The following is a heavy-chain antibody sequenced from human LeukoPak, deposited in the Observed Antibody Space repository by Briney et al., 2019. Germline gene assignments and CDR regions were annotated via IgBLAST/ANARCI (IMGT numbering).Heavy chain of an antibody. Sequence: GGSLRLSCAASGFTFSNYGVHWVRQAPGKGLEWVAVISYDGNNKYYADSVKGRFTISRDNSKNTLFLQMNSLRAEDTAVYYCARGVDYCSGGSCPADYWGPGTLVTVSS. CDR1: GFTFSNYG. CDR3: ARGVDYCSGGSCPADY. V-gene: IGHV3-30*03. J-gene: IGHJ4*02. D-gene: IGHD2-15*01. CDR2: ISYDGNNK.